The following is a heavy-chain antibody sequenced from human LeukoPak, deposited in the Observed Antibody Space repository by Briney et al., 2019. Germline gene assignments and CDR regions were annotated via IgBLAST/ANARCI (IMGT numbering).Heavy chain of an antibody. CDR1: GFTFSSYS. CDR2: IYYSGIT. CDR3: AKSGDYCLDY. D-gene: IGHD3-3*01. Sequence: GSLRLSCAASGFTFSSYSMNWVRQAPGKGLEWIGSIYYSGITYYNPSLKSRVTISVDKSKNQFSLKLTSVTAADTAIYYCAKSGDYCLDYWGQGTLVTVSS. J-gene: IGHJ4*02. V-gene: IGHV4-38-2*01.